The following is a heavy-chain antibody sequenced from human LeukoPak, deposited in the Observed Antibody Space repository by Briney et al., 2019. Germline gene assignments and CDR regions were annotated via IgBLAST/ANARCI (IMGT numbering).Heavy chain of an antibody. CDR3: AREPYGDNGDWFDP. CDR1: GFTFDDYV. V-gene: IGHV3-20*04. D-gene: IGHD4-17*01. Sequence: GRSLRLSGAASGFTFDDYVMSWVRQAPGKGLEWVSGINWNGDNTGYADSVKGRFTISRDNAKNSLYLQMNSLRAEDTALYYCAREPYGDNGDWFDPWGQGTLVTVSS. J-gene: IGHJ5*02. CDR2: INWNGDNT.